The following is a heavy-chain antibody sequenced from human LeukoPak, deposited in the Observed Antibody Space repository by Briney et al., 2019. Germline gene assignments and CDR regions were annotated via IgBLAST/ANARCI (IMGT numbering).Heavy chain of an antibody. V-gene: IGHV3-74*01. CDR1: GFTLSIYW. J-gene: IGHJ5*02. Sequence: GGPLRLSCDASGFTLSIYWMTWIRQAPGKGLEWVSRIKGDGSRPTYADSVKGRFTISRDNTKNTVYLQLNSLRAEDTAVYYCAKTDWFDPWGQGTLVTVSS. D-gene: IGHD1-14*01. CDR3: AKTDWFDP. CDR2: IKGDGSRP.